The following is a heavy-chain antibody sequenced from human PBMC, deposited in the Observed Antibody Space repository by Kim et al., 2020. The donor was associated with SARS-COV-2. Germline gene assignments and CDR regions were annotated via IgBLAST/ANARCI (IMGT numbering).Heavy chain of an antibody. D-gene: IGHD3-22*01. CDR3: ASGDYYDSSGYNDY. V-gene: IGHV3-30*03. CDR2: ISYDGSNK. Sequence: GGSLRLSCAASGFTFSSYGMHWVRQAPGKGLEWVAVISYDGSNKYYADSVKGRFTISRDNSKNTLYLQMNSLRAEDTAVYYCASGDYYDSSGYNDYWGQGTLVTVSS. J-gene: IGHJ4*02. CDR1: GFTFSSYG.